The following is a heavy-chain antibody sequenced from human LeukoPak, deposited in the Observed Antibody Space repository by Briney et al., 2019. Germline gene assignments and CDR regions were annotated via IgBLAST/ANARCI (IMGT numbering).Heavy chain of an antibody. CDR2: TYYSGST. CDR3: ARGRYGSGSYSPHYFDY. D-gene: IGHD3-10*01. J-gene: IGHJ4*02. Sequence: SETLSLTCTVSGGSISSYYWSWIRQPPGKGLEWIGYTYYSGSTNYNPSLKSRVTMSVDTSKNQFSLKLSSVTAADTAVYYCARGRYGSGSYSPHYFDYWGQGTLVTVSS. V-gene: IGHV4-59*12. CDR1: GGSISSYY.